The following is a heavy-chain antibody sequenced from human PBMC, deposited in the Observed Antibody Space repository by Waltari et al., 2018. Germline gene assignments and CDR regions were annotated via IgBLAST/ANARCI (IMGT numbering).Heavy chain of an antibody. CDR3: ARGKCSGGSCYGNEFDP. D-gene: IGHD2-15*01. V-gene: IGHV4-59*01. Sequence: QVQLQESGPGLVKPSETLSLTCTVSGGSISSYYWSWIRPPPGKGLEWIGYIYYSGSTNYNPSLKSRVTISVDTSKNQFSLKLSSVTAADTAVYYCARGKCSGGSCYGNEFDPWGQGTLVTVSS. J-gene: IGHJ5*02. CDR2: IYYSGST. CDR1: GGSISSYY.